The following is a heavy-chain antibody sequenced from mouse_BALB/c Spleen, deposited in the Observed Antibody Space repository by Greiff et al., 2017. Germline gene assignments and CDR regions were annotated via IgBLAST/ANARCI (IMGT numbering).Heavy chain of an antibody. Sequence: VQLQQSGPELVKPGASVKISCKASGYTFTDYNMHWVKQSHGKSLEWIGYIYPYNGGTGYNQKFKSKATLTVDNSSSTAYMELRSLTSEDSAVYYCARCDYDVGYAMDYWGQGTSVTVSS. D-gene: IGHD2-4*01. CDR3: ARCDYDVGYAMDY. V-gene: IGHV1S29*02. CDR2: IYPYNGGT. J-gene: IGHJ4*01. CDR1: GYTFTDYN.